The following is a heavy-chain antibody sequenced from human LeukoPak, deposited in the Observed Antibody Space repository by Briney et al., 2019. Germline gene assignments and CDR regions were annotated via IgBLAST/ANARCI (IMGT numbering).Heavy chain of an antibody. J-gene: IGHJ4*02. V-gene: IGHV3-21*01. Sequence: GGSLRLSCAAFGFTFSSYSMNWVRQAPGKGLEWVSSISSSSSYIYYADSVKGRLTISRDNAKNSLYLQMNSLRAEDTAVYYCARDSRDYDFWSGPKQYYFDYWGQGTLVTVSS. CDR2: ISSSSSYI. CDR1: GFTFSSYS. CDR3: ARDSRDYDFWSGPKQYYFDY. D-gene: IGHD3-3*01.